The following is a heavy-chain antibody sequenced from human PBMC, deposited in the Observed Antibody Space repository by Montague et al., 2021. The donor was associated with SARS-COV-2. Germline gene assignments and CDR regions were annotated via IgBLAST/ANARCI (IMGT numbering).Heavy chain of an antibody. J-gene: IGHJ6*02. Sequence: SETLSLTCTVSGGSISSYYWSWIRQPPGKGLEWIGYFYYSGSTNYNPPFKSRLSISGDTSRNQFSLEVTSVTAADTAVYYCARGTYSGVDSDGYYYYYGMDVWGQGTTVTVSS. V-gene: IGHV4-59*01. CDR2: FYYSGST. D-gene: IGHD1-26*01. CDR3: ARGTYSGVDSDGYYYYYGMDV. CDR1: GGSISSYY.